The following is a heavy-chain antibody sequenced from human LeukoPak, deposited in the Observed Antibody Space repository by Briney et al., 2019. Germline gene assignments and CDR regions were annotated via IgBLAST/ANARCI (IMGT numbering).Heavy chain of an antibody. CDR3: ARWAPYSSSWYFDY. J-gene: IGHJ4*02. CDR2: ISYDGSNK. D-gene: IGHD6-13*01. V-gene: IGHV3-30*04. Sequence: RQXXGXGLEWVAVISYDGSNKYYADSVKGRFTISRDNSKNTLYLQMNSLRAEDTAVYYCARWAPYSSSWYFDYWGQGTLVTVSS.